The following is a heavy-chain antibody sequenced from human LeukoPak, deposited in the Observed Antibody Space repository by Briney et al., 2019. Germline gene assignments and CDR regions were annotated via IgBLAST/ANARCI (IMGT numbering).Heavy chain of an antibody. CDR2: IRSKAYGGTT. CDR3: TRDSSGYLLYYFDY. J-gene: IGHJ4*02. V-gene: IGHV3-49*04. D-gene: IGHD3-22*01. Sequence: GGSLRLSCTASGFTFGDYAMSWVRRAPGKGLEWVGFIRSKAYGGTTEYAASVKGRFTISRDDSKSIAYLQMNSLKTEDTAVYYCTRDSSGYLLYYFDYWGQGTLVTVSS. CDR1: GFTFGDYA.